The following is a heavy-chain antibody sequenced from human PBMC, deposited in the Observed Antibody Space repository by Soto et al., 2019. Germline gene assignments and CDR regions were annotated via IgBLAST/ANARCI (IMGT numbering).Heavy chain of an antibody. Sequence: TSETLSLTCAVSGDPVSSGGHSWSWIRQPPGKGLEWIGYIYHNGDTHYDSSLKSRVSISVDMSKNQFSLRLSSVTAADTAVYYCARGGNAGPFDYWGQGTPVTVS. V-gene: IGHV4-30-2*01. CDR2: IYHNGDT. CDR1: GDPVSSGGHS. D-gene: IGHD2-15*01. CDR3: ARGGNAGPFDY. J-gene: IGHJ4*02.